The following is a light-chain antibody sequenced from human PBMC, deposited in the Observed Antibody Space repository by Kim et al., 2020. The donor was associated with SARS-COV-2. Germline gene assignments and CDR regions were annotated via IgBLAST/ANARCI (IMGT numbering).Light chain of an antibody. V-gene: IGKV1-12*02. CDR1: QGVSDW. J-gene: IGKJ1*01. Sequence: ASVGDRVTITFRASQGVSDWLALCQQRPEKAPKRLIYEASSLQSGVPSTFSGSGCGTDFTLTISALRPEDLATFYCQQTDSFPSTFVQGTTVEIK. CDR2: EAS. CDR3: QQTDSFPST.